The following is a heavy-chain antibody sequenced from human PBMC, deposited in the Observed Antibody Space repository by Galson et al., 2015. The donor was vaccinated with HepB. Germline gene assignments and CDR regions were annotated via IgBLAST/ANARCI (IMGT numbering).Heavy chain of an antibody. J-gene: IGHJ5*02. CDR2: INHSGST. D-gene: IGHD6-13*01. CDR3: ARWQQLTNGRWFDP. CDR1: GGSFSGYY. V-gene: IGHV4-34*01. Sequence: SETLSLTCAVYGGSFSGYYWSWIRQPPGKGLEWIGEINHSGSTNYNPSLKSRVTISVDTSKNQFSLKLSPVTAADTAVYYCARWQQLTNGRWFDPWGQGTLVTVSS.